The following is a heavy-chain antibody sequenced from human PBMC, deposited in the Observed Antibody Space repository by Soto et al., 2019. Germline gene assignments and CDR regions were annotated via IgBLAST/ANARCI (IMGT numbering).Heavy chain of an antibody. CDR2: IYYSGST. CDR1: GGSISSSSYY. J-gene: IGHJ3*02. V-gene: IGHV4-39*01. D-gene: IGHD6-13*01. CDR3: ASNSEGIAAAGTEVDAFDI. Sequence: SETLSLTCTVSGGSISSSSYYWGWIRQPPGKGLEWIGSIYYSGSTYYNPSLKSRVTISVDTSKNQFSLKLSSVTAADTAVYYCASNSEGIAAAGTEVDAFDIWGQGTMVTVSS.